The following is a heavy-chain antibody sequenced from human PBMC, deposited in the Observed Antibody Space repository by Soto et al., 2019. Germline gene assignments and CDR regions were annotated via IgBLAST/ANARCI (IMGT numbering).Heavy chain of an antibody. V-gene: IGHV3-53*02. CDR1: GFIVSRNY. D-gene: IGHD3-22*01. J-gene: IGHJ5*02. CDR2: IDGGGYT. CDR3: ARGGGSAYVTPPISNWFDP. Sequence: EVQLVETGGGLIQPGGSLRLSCAASGFIVSRNYMYWVRQAPGKGLEWVSVIDGGGYTYYADSVKGRFTISRDNSKNPLHLQMNSLRAEDSAVYYCARGGGSAYVTPPISNWFDPWGQGTLVTVSS.